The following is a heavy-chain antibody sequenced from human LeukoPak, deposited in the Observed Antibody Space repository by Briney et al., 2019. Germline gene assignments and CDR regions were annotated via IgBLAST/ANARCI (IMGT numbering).Heavy chain of an antibody. D-gene: IGHD3-16*02. Sequence: ASVKVSCKASGYTFTSYGISWVRQAPGQGLEWMGWIIAYNGNTNYAQKLQGRVTMTTDTSTSTAYMELRSLRSDDTAVYYCARDPTHYDYVWGSYRLYFDYWGQGTLVTVSS. CDR1: GYTFTSYG. CDR2: IIAYNGNT. J-gene: IGHJ4*02. CDR3: ARDPTHYDYVWGSYRLYFDY. V-gene: IGHV1-18*01.